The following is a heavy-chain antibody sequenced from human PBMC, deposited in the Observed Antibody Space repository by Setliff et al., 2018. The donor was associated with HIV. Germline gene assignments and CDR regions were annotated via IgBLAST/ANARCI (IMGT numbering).Heavy chain of an antibody. Sequence: GGSLRLSCAGSGFSFSSNWIHWVRQTAGKGLLWVSRISPDGSSTMYADSVKGRFTISRDNAKNTVYLQMNSLRAEDTAVYYCAKCGGTCWHNFFGPWGQGTLVTVSS. D-gene: IGHD2-15*01. J-gene: IGHJ5*02. V-gene: IGHV3-74*03. CDR1: GFSFSSNW. CDR2: ISPDGSST. CDR3: AKCGGTCWHNFFGP.